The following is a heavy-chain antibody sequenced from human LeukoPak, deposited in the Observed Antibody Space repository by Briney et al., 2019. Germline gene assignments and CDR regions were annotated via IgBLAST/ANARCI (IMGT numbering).Heavy chain of an antibody. V-gene: IGHV3-33*01. CDR2: IWYDGSNK. Sequence: PGRSLRLSCAAPGFTFSSYGMHWVRQAPGKGLEWVAVIWYDGSNKYYADSVKGRFTISRDNSKNTLYLQMNSLRAEDTAVYYCARDSQQLVQGPDYYFDYWGQGTLVTVSS. CDR1: GFTFSSYG. D-gene: IGHD6-13*01. CDR3: ARDSQQLVQGPDYYFDY. J-gene: IGHJ4*02.